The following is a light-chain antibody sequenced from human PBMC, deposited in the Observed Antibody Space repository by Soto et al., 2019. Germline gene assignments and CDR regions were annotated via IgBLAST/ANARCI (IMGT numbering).Light chain of an antibody. J-gene: IGKJ1*01. CDR1: QSIGSW. CDR3: PQYNSYSRT. Sequence: DIKLTQSPSTLSASAGDRATITCWASQSIGSWLAWYQQKQGQAPKLLSSDASNLEGGAPSRFSGSGSGTEFTLTISSLQPDDLATYYCPQYNSYSRTFGQGTKVDIK. V-gene: IGKV1-5*01. CDR2: DAS.